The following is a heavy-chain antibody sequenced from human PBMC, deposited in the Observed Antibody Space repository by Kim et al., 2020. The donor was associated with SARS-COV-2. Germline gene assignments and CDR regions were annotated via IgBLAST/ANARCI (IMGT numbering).Heavy chain of an antibody. D-gene: IGHD6-6*01. CDR1: GGSISSYY. Sequence: SETLSLTCTVSGGSISSYYWSWIRQPPGKGLEWIGYIYYSGSTNYNPSLKSRVTISVDTSKNQFSLKLSSVTAADTAVYYCARDSRSYYYYYGMDVWGQG. CDR3: ARDSRSYYYYYGMDV. V-gene: IGHV4-59*13. CDR2: IYYSGST. J-gene: IGHJ6*02.